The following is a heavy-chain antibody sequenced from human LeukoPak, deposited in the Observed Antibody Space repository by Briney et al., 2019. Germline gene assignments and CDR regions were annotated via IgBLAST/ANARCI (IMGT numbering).Heavy chain of an antibody. Sequence: SGGSLRLSCAASGFTFSDYWMHWVRQAPGRGLVWVSRLTSDGRSTSYADSVKGRFPMSRDNAKNTLFLQMNSLRDEDTAVYYCARGASTYSDYWGQGTPVTVSS. CDR2: LTSDGRST. CDR3: ARGASTYSDY. J-gene: IGHJ4*02. CDR1: GFTFSDYW. V-gene: IGHV3-74*01.